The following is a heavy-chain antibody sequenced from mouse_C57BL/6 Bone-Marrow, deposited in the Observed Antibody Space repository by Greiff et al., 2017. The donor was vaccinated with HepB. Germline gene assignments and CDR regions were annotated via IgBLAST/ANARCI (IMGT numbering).Heavy chain of an antibody. D-gene: IGHD2-4*01. CDR1: GFNIKDDY. V-gene: IGHV14-4*01. CDR2: IDPENGDT. J-gene: IGHJ3*01. CDR3: TTGGDYDWFAY. Sequence: VQLKESGAELVRPGASVKLSCTASGFNIKDDYMHWVKQRPEQGLEWIGWIDPENGDTEYASKFQGKATITADTSSNTAYLQLSSLTSEDTAVYYWTTGGDYDWFAYWGQGTLVTVSA.